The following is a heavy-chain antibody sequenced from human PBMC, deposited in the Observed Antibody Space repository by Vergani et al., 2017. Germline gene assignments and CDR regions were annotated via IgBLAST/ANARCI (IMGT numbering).Heavy chain of an antibody. Sequence: QLQLQESGPGLVKPSETLSLTCTVSGGSISSSSYYWGWIRQPPGKGLEWIGSIYYSGSTYYNPSLKSRVTISVDTSKNQVYLKLSSVTAADTAVYYCARTDIVATIPDYWGQGTLVTVSS. J-gene: IGHJ4*02. V-gene: IGHV4-39*01. CDR1: GGSISSSSYY. CDR3: ARTDIVATIPDY. CDR2: IYYSGST. D-gene: IGHD5-12*01.